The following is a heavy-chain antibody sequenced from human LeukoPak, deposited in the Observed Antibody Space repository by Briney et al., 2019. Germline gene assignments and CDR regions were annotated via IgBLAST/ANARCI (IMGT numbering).Heavy chain of an antibody. CDR3: ARLADCSSSSCRSFDY. CDR2: ITSDGSST. Sequence: GGSLRLSCAASGFTFSSYWMHWVRQAPGKGLVWVSRITSDGSSTTYADSVKGRFTISRDNAKNTLYLQMNSLRAEDTAVYYCARLADCSSSSCRSFDYWGQGTLVTVSS. CDR1: GFTFSSYW. J-gene: IGHJ4*02. D-gene: IGHD2-2*01. V-gene: IGHV3-74*01.